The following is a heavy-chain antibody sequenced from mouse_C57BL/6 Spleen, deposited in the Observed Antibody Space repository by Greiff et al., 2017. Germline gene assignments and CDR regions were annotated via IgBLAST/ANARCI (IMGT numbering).Heavy chain of an antibody. CDR1: GYTFTDYN. CDR2: INPNNGGT. Sequence: EVQLQQSGPELVKPGASVKIPCKASGYTFTDYNMDWVKQSHGKSLKWIGDINPNNGGTIYNQKFKGKATLTVDKSSSTAYMELRSLTSEDTAVYYCARILFYAMDYWGQGTSVTVSS. CDR3: ARILFYAMDY. V-gene: IGHV1-18*01. J-gene: IGHJ4*01.